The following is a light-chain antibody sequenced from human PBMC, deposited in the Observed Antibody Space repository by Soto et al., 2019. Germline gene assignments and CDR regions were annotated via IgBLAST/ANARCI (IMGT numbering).Light chain of an antibody. V-gene: IGKV1-5*03. CDR1: QSVTNW. Sequence: DIQMTQSPSTLSASVGDRVTITCRASQSVTNWLAWYQQKPGKAPRLLIYKASTLESAVPSRFSGSGSGTDFTLTISCVQPDDFATYYCQQYNSYSSYTFGQGTKLEIK. J-gene: IGKJ2*01. CDR3: QQYNSYSSYT. CDR2: KAS.